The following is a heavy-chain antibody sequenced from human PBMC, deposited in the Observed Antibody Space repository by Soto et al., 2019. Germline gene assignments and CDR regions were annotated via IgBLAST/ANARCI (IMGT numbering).Heavy chain of an antibody. CDR1: GGSISSGGYY. D-gene: IGHD4-4*01. J-gene: IGHJ6*03. CDR2: IYYSGST. V-gene: IGHV4-31*03. Sequence: SETLSLTCTVSGGSISSGGYYWSWIRQHPGKGLEWIGYIYYSGSTYYNPSLKSRVTISVDTSKNQFSLKLSSVTAADTAVYYCAANTVYYYYYYMDVWGKGTTVTVSS. CDR3: AANTVYYYYYYMDV.